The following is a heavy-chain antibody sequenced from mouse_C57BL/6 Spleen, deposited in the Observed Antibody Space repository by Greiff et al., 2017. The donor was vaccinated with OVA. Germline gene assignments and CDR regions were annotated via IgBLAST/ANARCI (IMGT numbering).Heavy chain of an antibody. CDR2: INYDGSST. CDR3: ARNHYGSSYYFDY. D-gene: IGHD1-1*01. J-gene: IGHJ2*01. CDR1: GFTFSDYY. V-gene: IGHV5-16*01. Sequence: EVHLVESEGGLVQPGSSMKLSCTASGFTFSDYYMAWVRQVPEKGLEWVANINYDGSSTYYLDSLKSRFIISRDNAKNILYLQMSSLKSEDTATYYCARNHYGSSYYFDYWGQGTTLTVSS.